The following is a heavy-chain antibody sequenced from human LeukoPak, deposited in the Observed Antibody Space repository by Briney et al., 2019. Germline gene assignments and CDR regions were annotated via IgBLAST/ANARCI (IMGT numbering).Heavy chain of an antibody. J-gene: IGHJ5*02. CDR2: IIPIFGTA. CDR3: ARVAAAAGTVWFDP. CDR1: GGTSSSYA. V-gene: IGHV1-69*13. Sequence: GASVKVSCKASGGTSSSYAISWVRQAPGQGLEWMGGIIPIFGTANYAQKFQGRVTITADESTSTAYMELSSLRSEDTAVYYCARVAAAAGTVWFDPWGQGTLVTVSS. D-gene: IGHD6-13*01.